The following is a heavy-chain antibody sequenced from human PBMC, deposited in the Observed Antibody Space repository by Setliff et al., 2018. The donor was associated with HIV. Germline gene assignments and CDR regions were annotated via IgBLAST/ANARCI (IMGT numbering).Heavy chain of an antibody. CDR1: GGSISSSSYY. V-gene: IGHV4-39*07. Sequence: PSETLSLTCTVSGGSISSSSYYWGWIRQPPGKGLEWIGNIFYSGHTFYNPSLRSRVTISVDTSKNQFSLKLSSVSAADTATYYCARVASYFYGSRGSNFKYFYYYMDVWGKGITVTVSS. J-gene: IGHJ6*03. CDR2: IFYSGHT. D-gene: IGHD3-22*01. CDR3: ARVASYFYGSRGSNFKYFYYYMDV.